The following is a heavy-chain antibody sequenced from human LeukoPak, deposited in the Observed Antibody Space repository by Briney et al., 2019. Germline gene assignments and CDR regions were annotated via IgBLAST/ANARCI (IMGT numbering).Heavy chain of an antibody. J-gene: IGHJ3*01. CDR3: ARDEIPSGT. V-gene: IGHV3-21*04. CDR1: GFTFSSYS. CDR2: ISSSSTYT. D-gene: IGHD6-25*01. Sequence: GGSLRLSCAASGFTFSSYSMNWVRQAPGKGLEWVSSISSSSTYTYYADSVKGRFTISRDNSRSTVDLQMNSLRVEDTGIYYCARDEIPSGTWGQGTMVIVSS.